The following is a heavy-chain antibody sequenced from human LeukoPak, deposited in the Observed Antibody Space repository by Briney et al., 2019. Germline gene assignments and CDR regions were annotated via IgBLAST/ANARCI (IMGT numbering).Heavy chain of an antibody. Sequence: GGSLRLSCAASGFTFSSYWMSWVRQAPGKGLEWVANIKQDGSEKYYVDSVKGRFTISRDNAKNSLYLQMNSLRAEDTAVYYCAREGTHYGSGSYFDYWGQGTLVTVSS. J-gene: IGHJ4*02. V-gene: IGHV3-7*01. CDR2: IKQDGSEK. D-gene: IGHD3-10*01. CDR1: GFTFSSYW. CDR3: AREGTHYGSGSYFDY.